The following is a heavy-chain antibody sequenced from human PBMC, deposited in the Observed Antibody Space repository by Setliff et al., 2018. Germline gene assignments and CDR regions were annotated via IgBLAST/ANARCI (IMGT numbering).Heavy chain of an antibody. CDR3: ERESTAKNFWGEYSDY. CDR1: GYTFTSYY. J-gene: IGHJ4*02. CDR2: INPSGGST. V-gene: IGHV1-46*01. D-gene: IGHD3-3*01. Sequence: ASVKVSCKASGYTFTSYYMHWVRQAPGQGLEWMGVINPSGGSTTYAQRFQGRVTMTRDTSTSTVYMYLSSLRSEDTAVYYCERESTAKNFWGEYSDYWGQGTLVTVSS.